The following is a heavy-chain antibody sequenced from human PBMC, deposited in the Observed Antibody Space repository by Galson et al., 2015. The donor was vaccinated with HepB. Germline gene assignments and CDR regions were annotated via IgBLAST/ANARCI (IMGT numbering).Heavy chain of an antibody. V-gene: IGHV3-7*01. CDR2: ISEDGSEK. Sequence: SLRLSCAASGFTLGNYWMSWVRQAPGKGLEWVATISEDGSEKQVVDYLKGRFSVSRDNAQNSLYLQMKNLSGEDTAIYYCARPYSTKRYAFFDPWGQGAVVTASS. D-gene: IGHD6-13*01. CDR3: ARPYSTKRYAFFDP. J-gene: IGHJ5*02. CDR1: GFTLGNYW.